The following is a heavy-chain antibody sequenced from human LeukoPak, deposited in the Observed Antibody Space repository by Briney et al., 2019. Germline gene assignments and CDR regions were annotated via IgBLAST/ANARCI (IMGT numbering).Heavy chain of an antibody. J-gene: IGHJ4*02. D-gene: IGHD3-22*01. CDR2: ISSSSTTI. CDR3: ARDQYDTSGYYDY. Sequence: GGSLRLSCAASGFAFSTYGMNWVRQAPGKGLEWVSYISSSSTTIYYGDSVKGRFTISRDDAKNAQYLQMNSLRDEDTAVYYCARDQYDTSGYYDYWGQGTLVTVSS. V-gene: IGHV3-48*02. CDR1: GFAFSTYG.